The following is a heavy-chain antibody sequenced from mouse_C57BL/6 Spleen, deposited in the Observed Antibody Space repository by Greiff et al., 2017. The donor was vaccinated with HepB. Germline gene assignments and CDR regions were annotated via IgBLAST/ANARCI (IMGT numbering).Heavy chain of an antibody. CDR1: GYTFTSYW. V-gene: IGHV1-50*01. CDR2: IDPSDSYT. CDR3: ARKRAMDY. J-gene: IGHJ4*01. Sequence: QVQLQQPGAELVKPGASVKLSCKASGYTFTSYWMQWVKQRPGQGLEWIGEIDPSDSYTNYNQKFKGKATLTVDTSSSTAYMQLSSLTSEDSAVDYCARKRAMDYWGQGTSVTVSS.